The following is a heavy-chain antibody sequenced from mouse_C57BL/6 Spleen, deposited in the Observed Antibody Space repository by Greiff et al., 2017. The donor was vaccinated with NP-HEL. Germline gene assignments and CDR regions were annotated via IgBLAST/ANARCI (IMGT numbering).Heavy chain of an antibody. D-gene: IGHD1-1*01. CDR1: GYTFTDYN. CDR3: ARGNYYGSSHYYAMDY. J-gene: IGHJ4*01. Sequence: EVQLQQSGPELVKPGASVKIPCKASGYTFTDYNMDWVKQSHGKSLEWIGDINPNNGGTNYNQKFKGKATLTVDKSSSTAYLELRSLTSEDTAVYYCARGNYYGSSHYYAMDYWGQGTSVTVSS. V-gene: IGHV1-18*01. CDR2: INPNNGGT.